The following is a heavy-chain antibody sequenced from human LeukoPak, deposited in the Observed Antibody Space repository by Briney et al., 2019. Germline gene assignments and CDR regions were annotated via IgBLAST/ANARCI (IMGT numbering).Heavy chain of an antibody. Sequence: SSETLSPTFTVSGGSLSSYYWGWVRQPPGKGLEWIGYIYYSGSTNYNPSLKSRVTISVDTSKNQFSLKLSSVTAADTAVYYCARDPSWNNWFDPWGQGTLVTVSS. J-gene: IGHJ5*02. CDR3: ARDPSWNNWFDP. CDR1: GGSLSSYY. V-gene: IGHV4-59*01. D-gene: IGHD2-2*01. CDR2: IYYSGST.